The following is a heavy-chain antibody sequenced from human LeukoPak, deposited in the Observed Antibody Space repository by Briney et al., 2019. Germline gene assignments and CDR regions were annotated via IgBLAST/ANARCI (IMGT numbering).Heavy chain of an antibody. V-gene: IGHV4-59*01. J-gene: IGHJ5*02. D-gene: IGHD3-22*01. CDR1: GGSISSYY. CDR2: IYYSGST. CDR3: ARSNYYDSSFDP. Sequence: TTSETLSLTCTVSGGSISSYYWSWIRQPPGKGLEWIGYIYYSGSTNYNPSLKSRVTISVDTSKNQFSLKLSSVTAADTAVYYCARSNYYDSSFDPWGQGTLVTVSS.